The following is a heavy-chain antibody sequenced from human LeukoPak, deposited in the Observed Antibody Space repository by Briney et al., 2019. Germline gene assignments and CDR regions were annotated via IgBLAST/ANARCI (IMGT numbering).Heavy chain of an antibody. D-gene: IGHD4-17*01. CDR3: AREGYGDYVYAFDI. CDR1: GFTFSDYY. CDR2: ISSSSSYT. V-gene: IGHV3-11*05. J-gene: IGHJ3*02. Sequence: AGGSLRLSCAASGFTFSDYYMSWIRQAPGKGLEWVSYISSSSSYTNYADSVKGRFTISRDNAKNSLYLQMNSLRAEDTVVYYCAREGYGDYVYAFDIWGQGTMVTVSS.